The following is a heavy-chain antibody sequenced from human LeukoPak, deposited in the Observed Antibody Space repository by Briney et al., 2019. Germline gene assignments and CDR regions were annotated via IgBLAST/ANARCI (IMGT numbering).Heavy chain of an antibody. J-gene: IGHJ4*02. CDR3: AREPSPYDSSGNFDY. D-gene: IGHD3-22*01. CDR1: GFTFNRYP. CDR2: ISSNGDSA. V-gene: IGHV3-64*02. Sequence: GGSLRLSCAASGFTFNRYPMHWVRQAPGKGLEYVSVISSNGDSAYYADSVKGRFTISRDNSKNTLYLQMNSLRAEDTAVYYCAREPSPYDSSGNFDYWGQGTLVTVSS.